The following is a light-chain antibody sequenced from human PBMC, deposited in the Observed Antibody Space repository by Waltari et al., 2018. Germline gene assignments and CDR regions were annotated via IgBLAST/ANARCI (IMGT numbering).Light chain of an antibody. CDR1: QSVTPN. V-gene: IGKV3-15*01. Sequence: VLTQFPDTLSVSPGERATLPCRASQSVTPNLAWYQQKPGLPPRLLIYGASTRATGVPARFSGSGSGTEFTLIISSLQSEDFAVYYCQQYHQRPPWTFGQGTKVEIK. J-gene: IGKJ1*01. CDR3: QQYHQRPPWT. CDR2: GAS.